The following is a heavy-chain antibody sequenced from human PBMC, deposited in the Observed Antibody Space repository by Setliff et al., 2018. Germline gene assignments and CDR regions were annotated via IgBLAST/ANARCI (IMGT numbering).Heavy chain of an antibody. CDR3: FGAGTCSY. D-gene: IGHD3-10*01. V-gene: IGHV3-7*01. Sequence: GGSLRLSCLASGFTFSSLWMSWVRQSPGKGLEWLASINPHGTEKYYADSVKGRFTISRDNAKNSLSLQMNNLRTEDTAVYYCFGAGTCSYWGQGTLVTVSS. CDR1: GFTFSSLW. CDR2: INPHGTEK. J-gene: IGHJ4*02.